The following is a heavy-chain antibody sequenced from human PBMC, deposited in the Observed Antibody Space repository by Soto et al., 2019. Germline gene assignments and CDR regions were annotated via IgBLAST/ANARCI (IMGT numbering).Heavy chain of an antibody. Sequence: QVQLVQSGAEVKKPGSSVKVSCKASGGTFSSYAINWVRQAPGQGLEWMGGIIPIFATADYAQKFQGRVTITADESTSTAYMELSSRRSEDTAGYYCAQCLLGVNYYYGMDVWGQGTTVTVSS. CDR2: IIPIFATA. J-gene: IGHJ6*02. V-gene: IGHV1-69*12. CDR3: AQCLLGVNYYYGMDV. CDR1: GGTFSSYA. D-gene: IGHD3-16*01.